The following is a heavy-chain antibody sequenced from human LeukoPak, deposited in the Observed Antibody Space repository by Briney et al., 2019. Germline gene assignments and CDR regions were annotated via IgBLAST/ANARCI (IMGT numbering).Heavy chain of an antibody. CDR1: GGSFSGYY. V-gene: IGHV4-34*01. CDR2: INHSGST. CDR3: ARGRRWIQPNYFDY. Sequence: PSETLSLTCAVYGGSFSGYYWSWIRQPPGKGLEWIGEINHSGSTNYNPSLKSRVTISVDTSKNQFSLKLSSVTAADTAVYYCARGRRWIQPNYFDYWGQGTLVTVSS. J-gene: IGHJ4*02. D-gene: IGHD5-24*01.